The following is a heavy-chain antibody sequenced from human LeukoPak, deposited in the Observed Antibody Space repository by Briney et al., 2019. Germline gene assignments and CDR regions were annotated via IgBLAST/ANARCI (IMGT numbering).Heavy chain of an antibody. CDR2: ISAYNGNT. CDR1: GYTFTSYG. J-gene: IGHJ4*02. D-gene: IGHD3-22*01. Sequence: GASVKVSCKASGYTFTSYGISWVRQAPGQGLEWMGWISAYNGNTNYAQKLQGRVTMTTDTSTSTAYMELRSLRSDDTAVYYCARDLVGDDSSGYYWVHYWGQGTLVTVSS. V-gene: IGHV1-18*01. CDR3: ARDLVGDDSSGYYWVHY.